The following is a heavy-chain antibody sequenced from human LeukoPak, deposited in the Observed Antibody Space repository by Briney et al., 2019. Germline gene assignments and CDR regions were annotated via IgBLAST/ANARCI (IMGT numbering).Heavy chain of an antibody. V-gene: IGHV1-18*01. Sequence: ASVKVSCKASGYTFPSYGFSWVRQAPGQGLEWMGWISTYNGNTNYAQKFQGRVTMTTDTSTSTAYMELRSLRSDDTAVYYCARELVDFWSGYYTGFDYWGQGTLVTVSS. CDR3: ARELVDFWSGYYTGFDY. D-gene: IGHD3-3*01. CDR2: ISTYNGNT. J-gene: IGHJ4*02. CDR1: GYTFPSYG.